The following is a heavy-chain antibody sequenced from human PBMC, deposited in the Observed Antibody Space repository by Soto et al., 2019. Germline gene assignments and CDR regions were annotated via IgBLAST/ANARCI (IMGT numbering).Heavy chain of an antibody. Sequence: GESLKISCAASGFTFSSYAMSWVRQAPGKGLEWVSAISGSGGSTYYADSVKGRFTISRDNSKNTLYLQMNSLRAEDTAVYYCAKDFLLLDDPLPYYYYYYYMDVWGKGTTVTVSS. J-gene: IGHJ6*03. V-gene: IGHV3-23*01. CDR3: AKDFLLLDDPLPYYYYYYYMDV. D-gene: IGHD2-2*01. CDR1: GFTFSSYA. CDR2: ISGSGGST.